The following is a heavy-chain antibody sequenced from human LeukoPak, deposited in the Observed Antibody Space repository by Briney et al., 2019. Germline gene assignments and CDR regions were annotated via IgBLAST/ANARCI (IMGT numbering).Heavy chain of an antibody. CDR2: ITWNSGSI. CDR3: ARVLDTAMVGGFDY. D-gene: IGHD5-18*01. J-gene: IGHJ4*02. CDR1: GFTFDDYA. V-gene: IGHV3-9*01. Sequence: PGRSLRLSCAASGFTFDDYAMHWVRQAPGKGLEWVSGITWNSGSITYADSVKGRFTISRDNAKNSLYLQMNSLRAEDTAVYYCARVLDTAMVGGFDYWGQGTLVTVSS.